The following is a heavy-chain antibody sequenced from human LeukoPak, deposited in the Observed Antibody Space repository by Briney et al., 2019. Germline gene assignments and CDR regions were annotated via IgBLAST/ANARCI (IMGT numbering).Heavy chain of an antibody. CDR1: GYTFTGYY. D-gene: IGHD3-22*01. Sequence: ASVKVSCKASGYTFTGYYMHWVRQAPGQGLEWMGWINPNSGGTNYAQKFQGRVTMTRDTSISTAYMELSRLRSDDTAVYHCARDYYDSSGYYSLETWYYFDYWGQGTLVTVSS. J-gene: IGHJ4*02. V-gene: IGHV1-2*02. CDR3: ARDYYDSSGYYSLETWYYFDY. CDR2: INPNSGGT.